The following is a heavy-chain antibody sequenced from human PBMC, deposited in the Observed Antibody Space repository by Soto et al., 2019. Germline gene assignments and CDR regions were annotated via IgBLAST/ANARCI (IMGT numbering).Heavy chain of an antibody. CDR3: AKKYSYDSGTYLYHFDC. D-gene: IGHD3-10*01. Sequence: GGSLRLSCAASGFTFSSYGMHWVRQAPGKGLEWVAVIWSDGSNKYYADSVKGRFTISRDNSKNTLYMQMNSLRAEDTALYYCAKKYSYDSGTYLYHFDCWGQGTLVTVSS. CDR2: IWSDGSNK. V-gene: IGHV3-33*06. CDR1: GFTFSSYG. J-gene: IGHJ4*02.